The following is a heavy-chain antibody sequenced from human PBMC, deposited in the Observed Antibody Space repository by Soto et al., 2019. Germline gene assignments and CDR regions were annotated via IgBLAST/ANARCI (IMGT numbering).Heavy chain of an antibody. CDR1: GFTFSSYW. CDR3: ARDPFLYCSSGSCHDYYGMDV. V-gene: IGHV3-7*05. CDR2: IKQDGSEK. J-gene: IGHJ6*02. D-gene: IGHD2-15*01. Sequence: EVQLVESGGGLVQPGGSLRLSCAASGFTFSSYWMSWVRQAPGKGLEWVANIKQDGSEKYYVDSVKGRFTISRDNAKKSLYLQMNSLRVEDSAVYYCARDPFLYCSSGSCHDYYGMDVWGQGTTVTVSS.